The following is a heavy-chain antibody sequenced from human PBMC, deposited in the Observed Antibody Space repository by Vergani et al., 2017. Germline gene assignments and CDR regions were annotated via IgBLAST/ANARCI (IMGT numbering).Heavy chain of an antibody. CDR1: GYTLTELS. CDR2: FDPEDGET. Sequence: QVQLVQSGAEVKKPGASVKVSCKVSGYTLTELSMHWVRQAPGKGLEWMGGFDPEDGETIYAQKFQGRVTMTEDTSTDTAYMELSSLRSEDTAVYYCAASSDILTGYSYYYGMDVWGQGTTVTVSS. D-gene: IGHD3-9*01. V-gene: IGHV1-24*01. CDR3: AASSDILTGYSYYYGMDV. J-gene: IGHJ6*02.